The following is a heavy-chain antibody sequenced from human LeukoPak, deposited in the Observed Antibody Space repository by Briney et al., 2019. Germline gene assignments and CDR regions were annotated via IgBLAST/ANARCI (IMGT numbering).Heavy chain of an antibody. Sequence: GASVKVSCKASGYTFTSYDINWVRQATGQGLEWMRWMNPNSGNTGYAQKFQGRVTITRNTSISTAYMELSSLRSEDTAVYYCARGLHDYSNYVWFDPWGQGTLVTVSS. V-gene: IGHV1-8*03. CDR3: ARGLHDYSNYVWFDP. D-gene: IGHD4-11*01. CDR2: MNPNSGNT. CDR1: GYTFTSYD. J-gene: IGHJ5*02.